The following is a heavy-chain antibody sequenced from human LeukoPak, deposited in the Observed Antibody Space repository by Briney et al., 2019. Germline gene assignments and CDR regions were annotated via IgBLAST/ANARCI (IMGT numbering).Heavy chain of an antibody. J-gene: IGHJ3*02. CDR2: IYSGGST. CDR3: ARDHYYDSSGYYDAFDI. CDR1: GFTVSSNY. Sequence: GGSLRLSCAASGFTVSSNYMSWVRQAPGKGLEWVSVIYSGGSTYYADPVKGRFTISRDNSKNTLYLQMNSLRAEDTAVYYCARDHYYDSSGYYDAFDIWGQGTMVTVSS. V-gene: IGHV3-66*01. D-gene: IGHD3-22*01.